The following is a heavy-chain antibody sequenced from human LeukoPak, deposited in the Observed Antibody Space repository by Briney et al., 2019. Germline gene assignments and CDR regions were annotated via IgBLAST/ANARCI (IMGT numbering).Heavy chain of an antibody. D-gene: IGHD6-19*01. J-gene: IGHJ4*02. V-gene: IGHV4-39*07. CDR2: IYYSGST. Sequence: PSETLSLTCTVSGGSISSSSYYWGWIRQPPGKGLEWIGSIYYSGSTYYNPSLKSRVTISVDTSKNQFSLKLSSVTAADTAVYYCARAYSSGWALDYWGQGTLVTVSS. CDR1: GGSISSSSYY. CDR3: ARAYSSGWALDY.